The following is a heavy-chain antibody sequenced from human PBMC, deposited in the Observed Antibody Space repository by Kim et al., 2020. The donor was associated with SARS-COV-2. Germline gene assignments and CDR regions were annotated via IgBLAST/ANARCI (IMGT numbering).Heavy chain of an antibody. Sequence: GGSLRLSCAASGFTFSSFGMHWVRQAPGKGLEWVAVISYDGSNKYYADSVKGRFTISRDYSKNTLYLQMNSLRAEDTAVYYCAREERYFDWLLLDYWGQG. CDR3: AREERYFDWLLLDY. CDR2: ISYDGSNK. V-gene: IGHV3-33*05. D-gene: IGHD3-9*01. CDR1: GFTFSSFG. J-gene: IGHJ4*02.